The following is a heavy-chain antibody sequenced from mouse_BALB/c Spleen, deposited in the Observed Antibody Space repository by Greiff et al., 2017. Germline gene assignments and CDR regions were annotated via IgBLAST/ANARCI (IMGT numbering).Heavy chain of an antibody. CDR2: ISSGSSTI. CDR3: ARTTATAMDY. Sequence: EVHLVESGGGLVQPGGSRKLSCAASGFTFSSFGMHWVRQAPEKGLEWVAYISSGSSTIYYADTVKGRFTISRDNPKNTLFPQMTSLRSEDTAMYYCARTTATAMDYWGQGTSVTVSS. J-gene: IGHJ4*01. D-gene: IGHD1-2*01. V-gene: IGHV5-17*02. CDR1: GFTFSSFG.